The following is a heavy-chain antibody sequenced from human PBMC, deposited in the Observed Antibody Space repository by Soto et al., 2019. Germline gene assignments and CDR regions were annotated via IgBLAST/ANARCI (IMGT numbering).Heavy chain of an antibody. CDR3: ARSPPKANWFDP. CDR2: IIPIFGTA. Sequence: ASVKVSFKASGGTFSSYAISWVRQAPGQGLEWMGGIIPIFGTANYAQKFQGRVTITADESTSTAYMELSSLRSEDTAVYYCARSPPKANWFDPWGQGTLVTV. J-gene: IGHJ5*02. CDR1: GGTFSSYA. V-gene: IGHV1-69*13.